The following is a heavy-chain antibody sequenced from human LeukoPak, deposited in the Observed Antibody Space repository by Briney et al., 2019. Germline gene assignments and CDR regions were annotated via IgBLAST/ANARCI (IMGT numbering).Heavy chain of an antibody. J-gene: IGHJ5*02. CDR3: VRGVGVSRFNYFDP. CDR2: IWYDASNK. Sequence: PGGSLRLSCAASGFTLSRYAMHWVRQAPGKGLEWVAVIWYDASNKYYADSVKGRFTISSDNSKNTLYLQMNSLREDDTAVYYCVRGVGVSRFNYFDPWGQGTLVTVSS. V-gene: IGHV3-33*08. D-gene: IGHD1-26*01. CDR1: GFTLSRYA.